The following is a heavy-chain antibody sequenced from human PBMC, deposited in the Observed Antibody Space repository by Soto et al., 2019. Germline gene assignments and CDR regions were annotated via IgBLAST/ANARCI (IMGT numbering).Heavy chain of an antibody. J-gene: IGHJ4*02. Sequence: PSETLSLTCAVYGGSFSGYYWSWIRQPPGKGLEWIGEINHSGSTNYNPSLKSRVTISVDTSKNQFSLKLSSVTAADTAVYYCARRPSGRKPFDYWGQGTLVTVSS. D-gene: IGHD2-15*01. V-gene: IGHV4-34*01. CDR2: INHSGST. CDR1: GGSFSGYY. CDR3: ARRPSGRKPFDY.